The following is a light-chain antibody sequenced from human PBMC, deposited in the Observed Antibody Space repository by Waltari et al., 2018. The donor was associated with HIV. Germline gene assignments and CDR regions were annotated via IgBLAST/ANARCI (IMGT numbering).Light chain of an antibody. V-gene: IGLV2-8*01. CDR2: EVT. J-gene: IGLJ2*01. CDR1: SSDIGGYNY. CDR3: GSDAGSNTVI. Sequence: QSPLTQPPSASGSPGQSVTISCTGTSSDIGGYNYVSWYQPHPGKAPKRIIYEVTRRPSGPPNRFSGSKSGNTASLTVSGLQAEGEADYYGGSDAGSNTVIFGGGTKVTVL.